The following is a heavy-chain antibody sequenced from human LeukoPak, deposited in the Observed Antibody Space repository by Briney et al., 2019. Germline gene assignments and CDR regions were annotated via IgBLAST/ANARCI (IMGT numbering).Heavy chain of an antibody. CDR2: IHSAGRST. CDR3: ARVPTSGTYYYFDY. Sequence: GGSLRLSCAASGFTFSSYAMAWVRQALGKGLEWVSAIHSAGRSTYYPDSLKGRVTISRDNSKNTLYLQMKSLRPEGTAVYYCARVPTSGTYYYFDYRGQGTLVTVSS. J-gene: IGHJ4*02. CDR1: GFTFSSYA. D-gene: IGHD2-8*01. V-gene: IGHV3-23*01.